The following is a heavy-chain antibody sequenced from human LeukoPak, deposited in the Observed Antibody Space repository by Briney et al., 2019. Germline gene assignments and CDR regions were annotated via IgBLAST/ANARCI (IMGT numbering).Heavy chain of an antibody. J-gene: IGHJ4*02. D-gene: IGHD2-2*01. Sequence: SETLSLTCTVSGGSISSSSYYWGWIRQPPGKGLXXXXSIYYSGSTYYNPSLKSRVTISVDTSKNQFSLKLSSVAAADTAVYYCARSIVVVPAAMGYWGQGTLVTVSS. CDR2: IYYSGST. CDR3: ARSIVVVPAAMGY. CDR1: GGSISSSSYY. V-gene: IGHV4-39*01.